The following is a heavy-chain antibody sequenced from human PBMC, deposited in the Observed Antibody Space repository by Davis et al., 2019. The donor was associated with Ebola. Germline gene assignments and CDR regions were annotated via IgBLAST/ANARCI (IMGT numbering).Heavy chain of an antibody. CDR2: INPDNGDT. Sequence: ASVPVSCKASAYTFTAYYMQRVRQAPGQGLESMGSINPDNGDTNYAQKFQGRVTVTRDTSINTVYMELNSLRSDDTAMYYCARGCGILRRLEWLPWEVWGQGTTVTVSS. V-gene: IGHV1-2*02. D-gene: IGHD3-3*01. CDR1: AYTFTAYY. J-gene: IGHJ6*02. CDR3: ARGCGILRRLEWLPWEV.